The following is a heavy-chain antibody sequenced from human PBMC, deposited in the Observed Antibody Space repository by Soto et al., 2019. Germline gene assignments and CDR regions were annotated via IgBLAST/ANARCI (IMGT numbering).Heavy chain of an antibody. J-gene: IGHJ5*02. V-gene: IGHV4-31*03. CDR3: ARVRYCSGGSCYPRFDP. D-gene: IGHD2-15*01. Sequence: QVQLQESGPGLVKPSQTLSLTCTVSGGSISSGGYYWSWIRQHPGKGLEWIGYIYYSGSTYYNPSLKGRVTLSVDTSKKQFSLKLSSVTAANTAVYYCARVRYCSGGSCYPRFDPWGQGTLVTVSS. CDR2: IYYSGST. CDR1: GGSISSGGYY.